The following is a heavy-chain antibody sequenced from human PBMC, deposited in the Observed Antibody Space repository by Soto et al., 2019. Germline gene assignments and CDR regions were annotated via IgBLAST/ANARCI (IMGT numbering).Heavy chain of an antibody. D-gene: IGHD3-10*01. V-gene: IGHV3-11*05. J-gene: IGHJ5*02. Sequence: QVQLVESGGGLVKPGGSLRLSCAASGFTFSDYYMSWIRQAPGKGLEWVSYISSSSSYTNYAGSVKGRFTISRDNAKNSLYLQMNSLRAEDTAVYYCARTGMVLLFRELHDFNWFDPGGQGTLVTVSS. CDR2: ISSSSSYT. CDR3: ARTGMVLLFRELHDFNWFDP. CDR1: GFTFSDYY.